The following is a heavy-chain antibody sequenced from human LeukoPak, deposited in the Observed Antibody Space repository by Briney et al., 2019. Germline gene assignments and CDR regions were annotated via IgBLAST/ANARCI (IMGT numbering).Heavy chain of an antibody. V-gene: IGHV3-72*01. Sequence: GGSLRLSCAVSGFTFSDHYMDWVRLAPGKGLEWVGRTRNKANSYTTEYAASVKGGFTISRDDSKNSLYLQMNSLKTEDTAVYYCASSLGGYRFNAFDIWGQGTMVTVSS. CDR2: TRNKANSYTT. CDR1: GFTFSDHY. J-gene: IGHJ3*02. CDR3: ASSLGGYRFNAFDI. D-gene: IGHD3-16*02.